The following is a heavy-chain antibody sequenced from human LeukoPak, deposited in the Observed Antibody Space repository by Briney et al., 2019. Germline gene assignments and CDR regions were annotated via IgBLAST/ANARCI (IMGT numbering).Heavy chain of an antibody. D-gene: IGHD3-22*01. CDR1: GFTFSSYA. Sequence: GGSLRLSCAASGFTFSSYAMSWVRQAPGKGLEWVSAISGSGGSTYYADSVKGRFTISRDNSKNTLYLQMNSLRAEDTAVYYCANHPQYYDSSGYFMLAEYFQHWGQGTLVTVSS. V-gene: IGHV3-23*01. CDR3: ANHPQYYDSSGYFMLAEYFQH. CDR2: ISGSGGST. J-gene: IGHJ1*01.